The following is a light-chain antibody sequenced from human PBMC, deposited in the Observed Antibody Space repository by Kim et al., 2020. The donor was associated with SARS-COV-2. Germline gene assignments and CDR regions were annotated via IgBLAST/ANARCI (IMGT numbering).Light chain of an antibody. CDR2: VYRDGSH. CDR1: SGHSSYA. J-gene: IGLJ3*02. Sequence: ASVKITCTLSSGHSSYAIAWHQQQPEKGPHFLMKVYRDGSHTKGDGIPDRFSGSSSGTERHLTISSLQSEDEAVYYCQTWGTGTWVFGGGTKLTVL. CDR3: QTWGTGTWV. V-gene: IGLV4-69*01.